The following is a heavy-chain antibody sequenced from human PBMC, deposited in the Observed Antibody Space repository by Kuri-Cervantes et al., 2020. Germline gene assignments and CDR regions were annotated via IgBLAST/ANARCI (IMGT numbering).Heavy chain of an antibody. CDR2: IWYDGSNK. CDR3: ARDLIYYGMDV. V-gene: IGHV3-33*01. Sequence: LSLTCAASGFTFSSYGMHWVRQAPGKGLEWVAVIWYDGSNKYYEDSVKGRFTISRDNSKNTLYLRMNSLRAEDTAVYYCARDLIYYGMDVWSQGTTVTVSS. J-gene: IGHJ6*02. CDR1: GFTFSSYG.